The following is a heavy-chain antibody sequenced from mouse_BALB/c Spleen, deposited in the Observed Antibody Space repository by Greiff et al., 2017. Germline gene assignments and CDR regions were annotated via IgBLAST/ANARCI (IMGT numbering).Heavy chain of an antibody. CDR2: ISSGGST. CDR1: GFTFSSYA. J-gene: IGHJ2*01. D-gene: IGHD1-2*01. Sequence: EVNVVESGGGLVKPGGSLKLSCAASGFTFSSYAMSWVRQTPEKRLEWVASISSGGSTYYPDSVKGRFTISRDNARNILYLQMSSLRSEDTAMYYCANNDYGYYYFDYWGQGTTLTVSS. CDR3: ANNDYGYYYFDY. V-gene: IGHV5-6-5*01.